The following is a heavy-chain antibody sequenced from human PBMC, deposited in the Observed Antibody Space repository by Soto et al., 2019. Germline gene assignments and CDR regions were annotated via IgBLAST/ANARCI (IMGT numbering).Heavy chain of an antibody. J-gene: IGHJ4*02. Sequence: QVQLVQSGAEMKKPGASVKVSCKTSGYTFTSYYIHWVRQAPGQGLEWMGLINPSGGATTYAQKFQGKFTMTWDTSTSTVFMDMSSLTSEDTAVYFCTKSPVGGGSFYLDWGQGTLVTVSS. D-gene: IGHD2-15*01. CDR2: INPSGGAT. CDR3: TKSPVGGGSFYLD. CDR1: GYTFTSYY. V-gene: IGHV1-46*03.